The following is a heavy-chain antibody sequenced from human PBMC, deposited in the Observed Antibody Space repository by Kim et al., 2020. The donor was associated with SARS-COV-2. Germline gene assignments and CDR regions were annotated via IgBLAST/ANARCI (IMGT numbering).Heavy chain of an antibody. J-gene: IGHJ6*02. CDR3: ARNSVVVTAIGDYYYYGMDV. Sequence: SETLSLTCTVSGGSVSSGSYYWSWIRQPPGKGLEWIGYIYYSGSTNYNPSLKSRVTISVDTSKNQFSLKLSSVTAADTAVYYCARNSVVVTAIGDYYYYGMDVWGQGTTVTVSS. V-gene: IGHV4-61*01. D-gene: IGHD2-21*02. CDR2: IYYSGST. CDR1: GGSVSSGSYY.